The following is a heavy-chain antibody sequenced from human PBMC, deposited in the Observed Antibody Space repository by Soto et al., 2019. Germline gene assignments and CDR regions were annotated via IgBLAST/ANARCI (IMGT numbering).Heavy chain of an antibody. D-gene: IGHD3-3*01. CDR1: GYTFNTYG. J-gene: IGHJ5*02. CDR3: ARDPHEFWTSYWFDP. CDR2: ISAYDGKT. V-gene: IGHV1-18*01. Sequence: GASVKVSCKTSGYTFNTYGINWVRQAPGQGLELMGWISAYDGKTTYAEKFQGRVTLTTDTSTSTAYKELRSLRSDDTAIYYCARDPHEFWTSYWFDPWGQGTPVTVSS.